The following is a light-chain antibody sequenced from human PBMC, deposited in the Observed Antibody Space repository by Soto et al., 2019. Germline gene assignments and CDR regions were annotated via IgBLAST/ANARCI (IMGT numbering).Light chain of an antibody. Sequence: DIQMTQSPSTLSASVGDRVTITCRASQSVSNWLAWYQQKPGKAPKLLIYDASTLESGVPSRFSGSGSATAFTITISSLQPDDFATYYCQQYNSYSRAFGKGTKVEI. V-gene: IGKV1-5*01. CDR1: QSVSNW. CDR2: DAS. J-gene: IGKJ1*01. CDR3: QQYNSYSRA.